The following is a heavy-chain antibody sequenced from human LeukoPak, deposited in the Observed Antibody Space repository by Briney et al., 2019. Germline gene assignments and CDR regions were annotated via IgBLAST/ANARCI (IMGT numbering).Heavy chain of an antibody. CDR1: GFTVSSNY. CDR3: ARGQAIFQNFDY. D-gene: IGHD3-3*01. CDR2: IYTGGNT. V-gene: IGHV3-66*01. J-gene: IGHJ4*02. Sequence: PGGSLRLSCAASGFTVSSNYMTWVRQVPGKGLEWVSVIYTGGNTYYADSVKGRFTISRDNSKNTVYLQMNSLRVEDTAVYYCARGQAIFQNFDYWGQGTLVTVSS.